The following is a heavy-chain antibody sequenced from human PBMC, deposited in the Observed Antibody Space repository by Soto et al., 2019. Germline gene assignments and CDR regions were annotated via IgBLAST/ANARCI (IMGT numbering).Heavy chain of an antibody. CDR1: CGSISSYY. D-gene: IGHD2-2*01. CDR2: IYNTGSS. Sequence: PSETLSLTCTVSCGSISSYYWSWIRQPPGKGLEWIGFIYNTGSSDYNPSLRSRVTISVDTSKNQFSLNLKSVTAADTAVYYCAVQLTTSWNSWFDPWGQGTLVNVSS. V-gene: IGHV4-59*12. CDR3: AVQLTTSWNSWFDP. J-gene: IGHJ5*02.